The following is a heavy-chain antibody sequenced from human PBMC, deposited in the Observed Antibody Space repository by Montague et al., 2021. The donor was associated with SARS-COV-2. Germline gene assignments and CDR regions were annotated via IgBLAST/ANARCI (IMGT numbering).Heavy chain of an antibody. V-gene: IGHV4-59*01. D-gene: IGHD3-10*01. CDR2: ISDSGST. Sequence: SETLSLTCSVPGTSITSYYWNWIRQPPGKGLEWTGYISDSGSTNYSPSLKSRVTMSVDTSKNQMSLKLTSVTAADTAVYYCARGCLSYFGAGSHCYGMDVWGQGTTVTVSS. CDR3: ARGCLSYFGAGSHCYGMDV. CDR1: GTSITSYY. J-gene: IGHJ6*02.